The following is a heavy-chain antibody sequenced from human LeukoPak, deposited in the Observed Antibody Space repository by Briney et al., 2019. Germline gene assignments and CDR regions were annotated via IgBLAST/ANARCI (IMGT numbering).Heavy chain of an antibody. Sequence: ASVKVSCKASGYTFTTYDINWVRQATGQGLEWMGWMNPNSGNTGYAQKFQGRVTMTRNASMSTAYMELNSLRSEDTAVYYCARANYYGSGKRDLDYWGQGTLVTVSS. CDR1: GYTFTTYD. CDR2: MNPNSGNT. D-gene: IGHD3-10*01. J-gene: IGHJ4*02. CDR3: ARANYYGSGKRDLDY. V-gene: IGHV1-8*01.